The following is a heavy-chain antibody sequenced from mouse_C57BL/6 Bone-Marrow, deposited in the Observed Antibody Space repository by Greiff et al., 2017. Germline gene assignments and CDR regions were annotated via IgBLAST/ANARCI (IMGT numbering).Heavy chain of an antibody. CDR3: YTGYWYFDF. CDR1: GFTIKDDY. Sequence: EVQLQQSGAELVRPGASVKLSCTASGFTIKDDYMHWVKQRPEQGLEWIGWIDPENGDTEYASKFQGKATITADTPSNTAYLQLSSLTSEDTAVYYCYTGYWYFDFWGTGTTVTVSS. V-gene: IGHV14-4*01. J-gene: IGHJ1*03. CDR2: IDPENGDT.